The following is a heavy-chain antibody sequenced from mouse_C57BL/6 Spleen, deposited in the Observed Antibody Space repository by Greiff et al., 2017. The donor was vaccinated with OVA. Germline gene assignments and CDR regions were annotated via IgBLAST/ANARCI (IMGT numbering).Heavy chain of an antibody. CDR2: IDPETGGT. CDR3: TRRDGYYLFAY. V-gene: IGHV1-15*01. D-gene: IGHD2-3*01. CDR1: GYTFTDYE. Sequence: VQLKESGAELVRPGASVTLSCKASGYTFTDYEMHWVKQTPVHGLEWIGAIDPETGGTAYNQKFKGKAILTADKSSSTAYMELRSLTSEDSAVYYCTRRDGYYLFAYWGQGTLVTVSA. J-gene: IGHJ3*01.